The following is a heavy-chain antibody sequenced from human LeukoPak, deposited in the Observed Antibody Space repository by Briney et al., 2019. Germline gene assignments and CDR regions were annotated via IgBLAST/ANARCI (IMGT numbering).Heavy chain of an antibody. Sequence: ASVKVSCETSGYTFIDYYMHWVRQAPGQGLEWMGVINPRGGSTTYAQKFQGRVTMTRDTSTRTLYMELNSLRADDTGVYYCARARSTSSTGWDYWGQGTLVTVSS. CDR3: ARARSTSSTGWDY. J-gene: IGHJ4*02. V-gene: IGHV1-46*01. CDR1: GYTFIDYY. CDR2: INPRGGST. D-gene: IGHD6-19*01.